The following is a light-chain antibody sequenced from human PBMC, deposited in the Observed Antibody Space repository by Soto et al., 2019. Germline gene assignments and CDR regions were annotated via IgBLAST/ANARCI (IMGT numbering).Light chain of an antibody. CDR3: QQYDEWPLT. CDR2: DAF. CDR1: QNVKTR. Sequence: KVMTHSPSTLSISPGERATLSCRASQNVKTRLAWYQQKPGQAPRLLIYDAFTRATGIPARFSGSASGTGFTLTISSLQSEDFAVYYCQQYDEWPLTFGGGTKVDI. V-gene: IGKV3-15*01. J-gene: IGKJ4*01.